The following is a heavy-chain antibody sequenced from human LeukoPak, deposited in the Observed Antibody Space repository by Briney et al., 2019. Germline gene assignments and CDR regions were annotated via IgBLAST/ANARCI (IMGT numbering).Heavy chain of an antibody. D-gene: IGHD6-19*01. CDR1: GGSIGSYY. CDR2: IYYSGST. V-gene: IGHV4-59*08. J-gene: IGHJ4*02. Sequence: PSETLSLTLTLLGGSIGSYYCSWIRQPPGKGRGRIGYIYYSGSTNYNPSLKSRVTISVDTSKNQFSLKLSSVTAADTAVYYCARLGGSARSGWNDYWGQGTLVTVSS. CDR3: ARLGGSARSGWNDY.